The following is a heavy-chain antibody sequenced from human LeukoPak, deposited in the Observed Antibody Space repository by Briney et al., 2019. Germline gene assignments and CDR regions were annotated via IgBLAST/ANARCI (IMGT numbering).Heavy chain of an antibody. CDR2: VSGIGGIT. J-gene: IGHJ6*02. CDR1: GFTFSSYA. CDR3: AKEQAGSHYDYYGMDF. Sequence: GGSLRLSCVASGFTFSSYAMSWVRQAPGKGLEWVSGVSGIGGITYYADSVKGRFTISRDNSKNTLYVQMNSLRAEDTAVYYCAKEQAGSHYDYYGMDFWGQGTTVTVSS. D-gene: IGHD3-16*01. V-gene: IGHV3-23*01.